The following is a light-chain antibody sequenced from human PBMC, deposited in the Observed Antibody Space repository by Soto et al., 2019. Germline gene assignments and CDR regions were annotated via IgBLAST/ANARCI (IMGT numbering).Light chain of an antibody. CDR2: KAS. CDR1: QSISSW. V-gene: IGKV1-5*03. CDR3: QQHSSSSPYT. Sequence: DIQMTPSPSTLSASVGDRVTITCRASQSISSWLAWYQQKPGKAPNLLIYKASTLGSGVPSRFSGGGSGTEFTLTISSLQPDDVATDYCQQHSSSSPYTFGQGTKLEIK. J-gene: IGKJ2*01.